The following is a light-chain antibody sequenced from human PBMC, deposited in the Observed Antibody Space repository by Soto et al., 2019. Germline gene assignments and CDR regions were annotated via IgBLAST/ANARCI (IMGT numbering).Light chain of an antibody. CDR3: QQYYRSCT. V-gene: IGKV1-5*01. Sequence: DIQLTQSPSTLSASVGDRVTITCRASQSVTDWLAWYQQKPGKAPMLLIYDASSLQSGVPSRFSGSGSGTEFSLPISSLQPDDFATYYCQQYYRSCTFGQGTKVEIK. J-gene: IGKJ2*02. CDR2: DAS. CDR1: QSVTDW.